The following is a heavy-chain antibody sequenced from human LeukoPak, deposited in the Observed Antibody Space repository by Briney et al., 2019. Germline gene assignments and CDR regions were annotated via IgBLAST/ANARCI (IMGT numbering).Heavy chain of an antibody. V-gene: IGHV4-34*01. D-gene: IGHD2-2*01. CDR3: ARVKPGYQLWRIGGPFDY. J-gene: IGHJ4*02. CDR2: INHSGST. Sequence: PSETLSLTCAVYGGSFSGYYWSWIRQPPGKGLEWIGEINHSGSTNYNPSLKSRVTISVDTSKNQFSLKLSSVTAADMAVYYCARVKPGYQLWRIGGPFDYWGQGTLVTVSS. CDR1: GGSFSGYY.